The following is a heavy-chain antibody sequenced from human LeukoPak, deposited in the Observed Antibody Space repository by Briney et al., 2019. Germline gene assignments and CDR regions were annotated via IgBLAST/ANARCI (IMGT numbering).Heavy chain of an antibody. CDR2: IIPIFGTA. V-gene: IGHV1-69*05. J-gene: IGHJ4*02. CDR1: GGTFSSYA. D-gene: IGHD3-22*01. CDR3: ARVDSSDLLDY. Sequence: SEKVSCKASGGTFSSYAISWVRQAPGQGLEWMGGIIPIFGTANYAQKFQGRVTITRDTSASTAYMELSSLRSEDTAVYYCARVDSSDLLDYWGQGTLVTVSS.